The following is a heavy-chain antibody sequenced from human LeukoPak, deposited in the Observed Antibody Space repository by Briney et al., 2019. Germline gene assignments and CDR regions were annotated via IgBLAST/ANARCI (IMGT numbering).Heavy chain of an antibody. V-gene: IGHV1-24*01. CDR1: GYTLTELS. J-gene: IGHJ6*02. CDR3: ATAGSLWFGELLVYYYGMDV. CDR2: FDPEDGET. Sequence: ASVTVSCKVSGYTLTELSMHWVRQAPGKGLEWMGGFDPEDGETIYAQKFQGRATMTEDTSTDTAYMELSSLRSEDTAVYYCATAGSLWFGELLVYYYGMDVWGQGTTVTVSS. D-gene: IGHD3-10*01.